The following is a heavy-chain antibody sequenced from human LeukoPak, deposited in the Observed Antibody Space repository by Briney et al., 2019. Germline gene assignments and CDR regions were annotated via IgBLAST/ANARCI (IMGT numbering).Heavy chain of an antibody. D-gene: IGHD6-13*01. J-gene: IGHJ6*03. CDR2: TSGDNGKT. CDR1: GYTFTSYG. V-gene: IGHV1-18*01. CDR3: AREGGSSSWYSDYYYYYMDV. Sequence: ASVKVSCKASGYTFTSYGISWVRQAPGQGLEWMGWTSGDNGKTNYAQNFQGRLTMTTDTSTSTAYMELRSLRSDDTAVYYCAREGGSSSWYSDYYYYYMDVWGKGTTVTISS.